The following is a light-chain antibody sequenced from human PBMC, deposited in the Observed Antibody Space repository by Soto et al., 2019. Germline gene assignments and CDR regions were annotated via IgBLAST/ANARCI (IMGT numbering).Light chain of an antibody. CDR1: QSINNE. Sequence: EIVMTQSPATLYLSPGERAALSCRASQSINNELAWYQQKPGQPPRLLIYGASTRATGVPARFTGSESCSEFTLTISGLQSDDFAFYYCQQGHNWPLTFGQGTRLEI. CDR3: QQGHNWPLT. V-gene: IGKV3-15*01. CDR2: GAS. J-gene: IGKJ2*01.